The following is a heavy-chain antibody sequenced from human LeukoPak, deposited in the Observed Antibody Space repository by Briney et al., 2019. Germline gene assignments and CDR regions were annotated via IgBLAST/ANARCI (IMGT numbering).Heavy chain of an antibody. V-gene: IGHV3-23*01. CDR1: GFTFSSYA. D-gene: IGHD3-3*01. J-gene: IGHJ4*02. CDR3: AKSSYDPLDADY. CDR2: ISGSGGST. Sequence: GGSLRLSCAASGFTFSSYAMSWVRQAPGKGLEWVSVISGSGGSTYYAGSVKGRFTISRDNSKNTLYLQMNSLRAEDTAVYYCAKSSYDPLDADYWGQGSLVTVSS.